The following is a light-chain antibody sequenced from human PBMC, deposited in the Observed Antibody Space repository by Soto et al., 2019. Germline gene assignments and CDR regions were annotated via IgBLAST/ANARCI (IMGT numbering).Light chain of an antibody. Sequence: QAALAQPASVSGSPGHAITISCTGTSSDIGGYNYVSWYQQHPGKAPKLMIYGVTNRPSGVSNRFSGSTSGNTASLTISGLQAEDEADYYCSSYTSGATIYVFGNGTKGTVL. V-gene: IGLV2-14*01. J-gene: IGLJ1*01. CDR2: GVT. CDR1: SSDIGGYNY. CDR3: SSYTSGATIYV.